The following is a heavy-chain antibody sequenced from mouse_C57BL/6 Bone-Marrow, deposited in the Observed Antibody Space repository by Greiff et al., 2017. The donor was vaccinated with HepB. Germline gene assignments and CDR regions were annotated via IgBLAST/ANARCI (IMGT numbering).Heavy chain of an antibody. CDR3: ASDWGDYFDY. Sequence: VKLVESGAELARPGASVKLSCKASGYTFPSYGISWVKQRTGQGLEWIGEIYPRSGNTYYNEKFKGKATLTADKSSSTAYMELHSLTSEDSAVYFCASDWGDYFDYWGQGTTLTVSS. J-gene: IGHJ2*01. V-gene: IGHV1-81*01. CDR2: IYPRSGNT. CDR1: GYTFPSYG.